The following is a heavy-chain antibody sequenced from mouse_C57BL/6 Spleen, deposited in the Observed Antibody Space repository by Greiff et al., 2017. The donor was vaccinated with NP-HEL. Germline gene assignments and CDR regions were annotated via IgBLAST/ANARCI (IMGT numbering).Heavy chain of an antibody. Sequence: QVQLQQSGAELVRPGASVTLSCKASGYTFTDYEMHWVKQTPVHGLEWIGAIDPETGGTAYNQKFKGKAILTADKSSSTAYMELRSLTSEDSAVYYCTRKWDGSSLDYWGQGTTLTVSS. D-gene: IGHD1-1*01. CDR1: GYTFTDYE. V-gene: IGHV1-15*01. CDR2: IDPETGGT. J-gene: IGHJ2*01. CDR3: TRKWDGSSLDY.